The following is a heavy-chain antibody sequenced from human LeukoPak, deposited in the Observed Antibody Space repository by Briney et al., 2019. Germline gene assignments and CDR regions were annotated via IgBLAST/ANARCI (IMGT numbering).Heavy chain of an antibody. D-gene: IGHD3-10*01. CDR3: ARVRNPYYYYYGMDV. CDR2: ISGSGGST. CDR1: GFTFSTYG. Sequence: GGSLRLSCAASGFTFSTYGMSWVRQAPGKGLEWVSAISGSGGSTYYADSVKGRFTISRDNSKNTLFLQMNSLRAEDTAVYYCARVRNPYYYYYGMDVWGQGTTVTVSS. J-gene: IGHJ6*02. V-gene: IGHV3-23*01.